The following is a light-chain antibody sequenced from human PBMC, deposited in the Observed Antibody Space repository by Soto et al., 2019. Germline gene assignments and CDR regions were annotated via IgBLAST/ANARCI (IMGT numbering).Light chain of an antibody. Sequence: ESVLTQSPSTLSLSPGEXATLSCRASQGVSSYLAWYQQKPGQAPRLLIYDASNRATGIPARFSGSGSGTDFTLTISSLEPEDFAVYYCQQCSHWPWTLGQGTKVDIK. J-gene: IGKJ1*01. CDR3: QQCSHWPWT. V-gene: IGKV3-11*01. CDR1: QGVSSY. CDR2: DAS.